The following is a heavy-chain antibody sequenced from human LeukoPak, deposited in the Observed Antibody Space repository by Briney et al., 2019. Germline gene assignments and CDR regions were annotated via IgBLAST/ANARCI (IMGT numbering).Heavy chain of an antibody. CDR3: ASLPQNYDGPVY. CDR1: GGSISSYY. D-gene: IGHD1-7*01. V-gene: IGHV4-4*07. Sequence: SETLSLTCTVSGGSISSYYWSWIRQPAGKGLEWIGRIYTSGSTNYNPSLKSRVTISVDTSKNQFSLKLSSVTAADTAVYYCASLPQNYDGPVYWGQGTLVTVSS. J-gene: IGHJ4*02. CDR2: IYTSGST.